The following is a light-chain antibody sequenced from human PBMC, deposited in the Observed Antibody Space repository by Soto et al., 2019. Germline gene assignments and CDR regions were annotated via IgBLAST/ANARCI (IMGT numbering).Light chain of an antibody. CDR3: AAWDDSLSGLYV. CDR2: RNN. V-gene: IGLV1-47*01. CDR1: SSNIGSNY. Sequence: QSVLTQPPSASGTPGQSVTISCSGSSSNIGSNYVYWYQQLPGTAPKLLIYRNNQRPSGVPDRFSGSKSGSSASLAISGLRSEDEADYYCAAWDDSLSGLYVFGTGTKVPVL. J-gene: IGLJ1*01.